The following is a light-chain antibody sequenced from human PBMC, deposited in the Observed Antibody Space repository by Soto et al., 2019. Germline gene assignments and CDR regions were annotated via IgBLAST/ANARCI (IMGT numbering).Light chain of an antibody. CDR1: QGIRSS. J-gene: IGKJ1*01. CDR3: QQIDSYPRT. Sequence: IQLTQSPSSLSASVGDRVTITCRAGQGIRSSLAWYQQKPGKAPNLLISAASTLQTGVPSRFSGSGSETDFALTISSLQPEDFATYYCQQIDSYPRTFGQGTKVEIK. V-gene: IGKV1-9*01. CDR2: AAS.